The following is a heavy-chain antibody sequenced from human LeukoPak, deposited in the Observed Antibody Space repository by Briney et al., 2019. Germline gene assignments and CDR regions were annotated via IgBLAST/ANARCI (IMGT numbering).Heavy chain of an antibody. CDR3: ASPDAGRDSTGRPFDC. CDR1: GFTFSSYG. CDR2: ISFAGSHK. Sequence: GGSLRLSCAASGFTFSSYGMHWVRQAPGKGLEWLAVISFAGSHKFYADSVKGRFTISRDNSKNTLFLEMNSLRAEDTAVYYRASPDAGRDSTGRPFDCWGQGTLVTVSS. V-gene: IGHV3-30*03. D-gene: IGHD6-19*01. J-gene: IGHJ4*02.